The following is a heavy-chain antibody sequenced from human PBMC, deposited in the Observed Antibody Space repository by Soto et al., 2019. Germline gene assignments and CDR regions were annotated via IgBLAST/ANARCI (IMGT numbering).Heavy chain of an antibody. D-gene: IGHD5-12*01. CDR3: ARGLNGYSGYGPVDY. Sequence: PGGSLRLSCAVSGFTFSSYAIHWVRQAPGKGLEWVTAISYDGSNKYYADSVKGRFTISRDNSKNTLYLQMNSLRVEDTAMYYCARGLNGYSGYGPVDYWGQGTLVTVSS. CDR2: ISYDGSNK. CDR1: GFTFSSYA. V-gene: IGHV3-30-3*01. J-gene: IGHJ4*02.